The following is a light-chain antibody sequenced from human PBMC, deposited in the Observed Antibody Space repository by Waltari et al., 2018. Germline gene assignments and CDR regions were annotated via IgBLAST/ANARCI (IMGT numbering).Light chain of an antibody. CDR2: DVS. Sequence: QSALTQPASVSGSPGQSITISCTGTSRDIGGYNYVSWYQQHPGKAPKVVIFDVSYRPSGVSNRVSGSKSGNTASLTISGLQAEDEADYTSSHSLVFGTGTRVTVL. CDR1: SRDIGGYNY. J-gene: IGLJ1*01. CDR3: SHSLV. V-gene: IGLV2-14*03.